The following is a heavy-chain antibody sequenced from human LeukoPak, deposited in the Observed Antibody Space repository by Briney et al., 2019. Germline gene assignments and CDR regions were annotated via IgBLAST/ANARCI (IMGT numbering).Heavy chain of an antibody. CDR1: GDTVSSNSAA. D-gene: IGHD2/OR15-2a*01. Sequence: SQTLSLTCAISGDTVSSNSAAWNWIRQSPSRGLEWLGRTYFRSKWYNDYAESVKGRISINPDTSKNQFSLQLNSVNPEDTAVYYCAHFYLDNWSQGSLVTVSS. CDR3: AHFYLDN. V-gene: IGHV6-1*01. CDR2: TYFRSKWYN. J-gene: IGHJ4*02.